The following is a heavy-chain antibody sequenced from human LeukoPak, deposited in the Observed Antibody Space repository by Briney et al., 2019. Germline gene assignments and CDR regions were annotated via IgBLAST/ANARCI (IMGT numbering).Heavy chain of an antibody. CDR2: TDSGGST. Sequence: PSGTLSLTCAVSGGSISSSNWWSWVRQAPGQGLEWVSVTDSGGSTSYADSVKGRFTISRDTSKNTLYLQMNGLRAEDTAVYYCARLGDYSNKDWGQGTLVTVSS. V-gene: IGHV3-53*01. J-gene: IGHJ4*02. D-gene: IGHD4-11*01. CDR3: ARLGDYSNKD. CDR1: GGSISSSNW.